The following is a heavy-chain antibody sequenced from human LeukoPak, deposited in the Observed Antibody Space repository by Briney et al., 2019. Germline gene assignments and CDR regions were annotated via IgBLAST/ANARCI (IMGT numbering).Heavy chain of an antibody. CDR1: GDSIISGSYY. CDR3: ARGHCSSTNCLIYYYYYYMDV. CDR2: VYSNGYT. D-gene: IGHD2-2*01. V-gene: IGHV4-61*02. J-gene: IGHJ6*03. Sequence: PSETLSLTCTVSGDSIISGSYYWSWIRQPAGKGPEWIGRVYSNGYTKYNPSLKSRVTMSVDTSKNQFSLKLSSVTAADTAVYYCARGHCSSTNCLIYYYYYYMDVWGKGTTVTVSS.